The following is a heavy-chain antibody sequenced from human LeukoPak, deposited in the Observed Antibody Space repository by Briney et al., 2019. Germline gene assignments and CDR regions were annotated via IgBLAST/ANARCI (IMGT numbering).Heavy chain of an antibody. CDR2: IRYNGSNK. CDR1: GFTFSSYG. Sequence: AGGSLRLSCAASGFTFSSYGMHWVRQAPGKGLELVAFIRYNGSNKYYADSVKGRFTISRDNSKNTLYLQMNSLRAEDTAVYYCAKDAKGYSGYDAFSYYFDYWGQGTLVTVSP. CDR3: AKDAKGYSGYDAFSYYFDY. J-gene: IGHJ4*02. D-gene: IGHD5-12*01. V-gene: IGHV3-30*02.